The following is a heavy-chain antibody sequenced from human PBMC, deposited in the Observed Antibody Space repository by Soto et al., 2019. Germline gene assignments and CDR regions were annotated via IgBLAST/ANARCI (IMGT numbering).Heavy chain of an antibody. CDR3: ARDQEPSTLYYDYYYMDV. J-gene: IGHJ6*03. CDR2: INPSGGST. V-gene: IGHV1-46*03. Sequence: QVQLVQSGAEVKKPGASVTVSCKASGYTFTSYYIHWVRQAPGQGLEWMGIINPSGGSTSYAQKFQGRVTMTSDTSTSTVYMEVSGLGSEDTAVYYCARDQEPSTLYYDYYYMDVWGKGTTVTVSS. CDR1: GYTFTSYY.